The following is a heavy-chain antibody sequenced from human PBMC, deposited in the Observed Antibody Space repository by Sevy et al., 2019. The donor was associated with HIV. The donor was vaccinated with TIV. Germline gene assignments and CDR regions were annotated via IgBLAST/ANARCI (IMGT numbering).Heavy chain of an antibody. CDR1: GFTFSKYW. V-gene: IGHV3-7*01. CDR2: IKQDAGQK. Sequence: GGSLRLSCAASGFTFSKYWMGWVRQAPGKGLEWVANIKQDAGQKYYVVSVKGRFTISRDNAKNSLYLQMNSLRAEDKGVYFCAREDGNYYFHYWGQGTLVTVSS. D-gene: IGHD1-7*01. CDR3: AREDGNYYFHY. J-gene: IGHJ4*02.